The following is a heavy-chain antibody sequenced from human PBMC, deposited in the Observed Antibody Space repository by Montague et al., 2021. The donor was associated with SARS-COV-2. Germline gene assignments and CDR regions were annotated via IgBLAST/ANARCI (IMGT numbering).Heavy chain of an antibody. CDR3: ARVGVGTMVRGVIPAYYYYGMDV. D-gene: IGHD3-10*01. J-gene: IGHJ6*02. V-gene: IGHV4-61*02. CDR2: IYTSGNT. Sequence: TLSLTCTVSGGSISSGSYYWSWIRQPAGKGLEWIGRIYTSGNTNYNPSLKSRVTISVDTSKNQFSLKLSSLTAADTAVYYCARVGVGTMVRGVIPAYYYYGMDVWGQGTTVTVSS. CDR1: GGSISSGSYY.